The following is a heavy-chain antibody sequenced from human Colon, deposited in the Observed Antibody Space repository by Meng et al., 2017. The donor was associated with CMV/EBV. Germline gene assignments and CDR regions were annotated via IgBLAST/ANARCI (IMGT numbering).Heavy chain of an antibody. CDR3: ARGQDNSDYYFSYWFDP. V-gene: IGHV4-61*01. D-gene: IGHD3-22*01. J-gene: IGHJ5*02. CDR2: IYYSGRT. Sequence: VSSGSYYYWNWIRQPPGKGLEWIGYIYYSGRTNYNPSLKSRVTISVDTSKNQFSLKLSSVTAADTAVYYCARGQDNSDYYFSYWFDPWGQGTLVTVSS. CDR1: VSSGSYYY.